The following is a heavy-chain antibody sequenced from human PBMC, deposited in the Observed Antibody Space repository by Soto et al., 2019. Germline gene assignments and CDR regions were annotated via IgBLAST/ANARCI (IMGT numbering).Heavy chain of an antibody. D-gene: IGHD2-21*01. CDR3: ARRPNSDSFDY. J-gene: IGHJ4*02. V-gene: IGHV2-5*01. CDR1: GFSLNTGGVG. CDR2: VYWNDDE. Sequence: SGPTLVNPTQTLTLTCTFSGFSLNTGGVGVGWIRQPPGKPLEWLALVYWNDDERYRPSLKNRLAIIKDTSKNQVVLTMTNMDPVDTATYYCARRPNSDSFDYWGQGTLVTVSS.